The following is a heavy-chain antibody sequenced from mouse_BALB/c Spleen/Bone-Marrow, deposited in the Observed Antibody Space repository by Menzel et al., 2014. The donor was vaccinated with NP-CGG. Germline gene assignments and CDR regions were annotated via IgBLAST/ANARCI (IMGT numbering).Heavy chain of an antibody. D-gene: IGHD3-1*01. CDR3: ARSGSSGYHYYAMDY. Sequence: EVKLEESGPSLAKPSQTLSLTCSVTGDSITSGYWNWIRKFPGNKLEYMGYISYSGSTYYNPSLKSRISITRDTSKNLYYLQLNSVTTKDTATYYCARSGSSGYHYYAMDYWGQGTSVTVSS. CDR1: GDSITSGY. J-gene: IGHJ4*01. CDR2: ISYSGST. V-gene: IGHV3-8*02.